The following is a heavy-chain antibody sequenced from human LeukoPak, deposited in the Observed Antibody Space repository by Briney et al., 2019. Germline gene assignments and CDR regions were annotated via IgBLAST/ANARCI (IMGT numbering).Heavy chain of an antibody. Sequence: GGSLRLSCAASGFTFSSYAMNWVRQAPGKGLEWPSYIGASGSTIYYADSVKGRFTISRDNAKNSLYLQMNSLRAEDTAVYYCARGGDRSSFLFDYWGQGTLVTVSS. J-gene: IGHJ4*02. D-gene: IGHD6-13*01. CDR2: IGASGSTI. CDR3: ARGGDRSSFLFDY. CDR1: GFTFSSYA. V-gene: IGHV3-48*01.